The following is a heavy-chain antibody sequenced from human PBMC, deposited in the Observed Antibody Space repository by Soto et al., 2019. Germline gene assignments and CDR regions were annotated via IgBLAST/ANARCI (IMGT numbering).Heavy chain of an antibody. Sequence: QVQLQESGPGRVKPSQTLSLTCSVSGGSISSGGYYWSWIRQHPGQGLEWIGHMYYSGSTYYSPSLKSRAAISLDTSKNHFSLNLSSVTAADTAVYYCARLKMVLVVCHFDLWGRGTLVTVSS. V-gene: IGHV4-31*03. D-gene: IGHD2-8*02. CDR1: GGSISSGGYY. CDR2: MYYSGST. CDR3: ARLKMVLVVCHFDL. J-gene: IGHJ2*01.